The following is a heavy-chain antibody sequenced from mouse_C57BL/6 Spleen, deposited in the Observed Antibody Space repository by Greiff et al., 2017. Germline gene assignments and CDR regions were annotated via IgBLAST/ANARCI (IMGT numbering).Heavy chain of an antibody. V-gene: IGHV1-50*01. J-gene: IGHJ3*01. CDR2: IDPSDSYT. CDR3: ARREPAY. CDR1: GYTFTSYW. Sequence: QVQLQQPGAELVKPGASVKLSCKASGYTFTSYWMQWVKQRPGQGLEWIGEIDPSDSYTNYNQKFKGKATLTVDKSSSTAYMQLSSLTSEDSAVYYCARREPAYWGQGTLVTVSA.